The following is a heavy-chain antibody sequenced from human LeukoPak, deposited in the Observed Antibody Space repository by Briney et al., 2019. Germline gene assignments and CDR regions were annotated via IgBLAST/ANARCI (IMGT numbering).Heavy chain of an antibody. CDR3: ARRWVGLYYFDS. V-gene: IGHV3-53*01. D-gene: IGHD1-26*01. CDR1: GFTVSSNY. J-gene: IGHJ4*02. Sequence: GGSLRLSCAASGFTVSSNYMNWVRQAPGKGLEWVSLIYSGGNTYYADSVKGRFTISRDNSKNTLYLQMNSLRAEDTAMYYCARRWVGLYYFDSWGQGTLVTVSS. CDR2: IYSGGNT.